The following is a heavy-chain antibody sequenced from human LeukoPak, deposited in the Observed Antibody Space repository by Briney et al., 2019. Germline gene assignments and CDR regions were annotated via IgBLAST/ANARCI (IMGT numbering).Heavy chain of an antibody. CDR1: GYTFTGYY. D-gene: IGHD2-2*01. CDR3: ARGGRWDLGYCSSTSCHDAFDI. Sequence: ASVKVSCKASGYTFTGYYMHWVRQAPGQGLEWMGWTNPNSGGTNYAQKFQGRVTMTRDTSISTAYMELSRLRSDDTAVYYCARGGRWDLGYCSSTSCHDAFDIWGQGTMVTVSS. V-gene: IGHV1-2*02. CDR2: TNPNSGGT. J-gene: IGHJ3*02.